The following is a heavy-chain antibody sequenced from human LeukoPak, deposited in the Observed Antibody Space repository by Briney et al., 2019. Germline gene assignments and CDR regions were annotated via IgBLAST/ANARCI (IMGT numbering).Heavy chain of an antibody. D-gene: IGHD4-23*01. CDR1: GFTFSSYS. CDR3: ARELGGNSGDAFDI. J-gene: IGHJ3*02. Sequence: PGGSLRLSCAASGFTFSSYSMNWVRQAPGKGLEWVSSISSSSSYIYYADSVKGRFTISRDNDKNSLYLQMNSLRAEDTAVYYCARELGGNSGDAFDIWGQGTMVTVSS. V-gene: IGHV3-21*01. CDR2: ISSSSSYI.